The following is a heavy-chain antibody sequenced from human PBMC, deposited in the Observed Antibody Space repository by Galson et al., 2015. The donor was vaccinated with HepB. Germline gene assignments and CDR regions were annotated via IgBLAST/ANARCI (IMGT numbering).Heavy chain of an antibody. V-gene: IGHV3-23*01. CDR1: GFIVSSNY. Sequence: SLRLSCAASGFIVSSNYMSWVRQAPGKGLEWVSIISGSGVSTSYADAEKGRFIISRDNSKNTLHLQMNNLRGEDTAVYYCAKQGGVGVVGPFEYWGQGTLVTVSS. D-gene: IGHD2-15*01. CDR2: ISGSGVST. CDR3: AKQGGVGVVGPFEY. J-gene: IGHJ4*02.